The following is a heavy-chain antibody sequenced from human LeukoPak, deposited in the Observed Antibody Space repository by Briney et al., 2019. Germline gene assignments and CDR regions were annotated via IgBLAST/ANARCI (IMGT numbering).Heavy chain of an antibody. Sequence: ASVKVSCKASGYTFTGYYMHWVRQAPGQGLEWMGRINPNSGGTNYAQKFQGRVTMTRDTSISTAYMELSRLRSDDTAVYYCARSQGGVESGPFNLPDYWGQGTLVTVSS. CDR1: GYTFTGYY. CDR2: INPNSGGT. D-gene: IGHD3-16*01. CDR3: ARSQGGVESGPFNLPDY. V-gene: IGHV1-2*06. J-gene: IGHJ4*02.